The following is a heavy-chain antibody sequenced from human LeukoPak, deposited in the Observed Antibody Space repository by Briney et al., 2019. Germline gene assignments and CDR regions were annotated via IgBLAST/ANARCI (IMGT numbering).Heavy chain of an antibody. D-gene: IGHD1-26*01. CDR3: ASWELRLSLNY. V-gene: IGHV3-11*01. CDR2: ISSSGSTI. J-gene: IGHJ4*02. CDR1: GFTFSDYY. Sequence: GGSLRLSCAASGFTFSDYYMSWIRQAPGKGLEWVSYISSSGSTIYYADSVKGRFTISRDNSKNTLYLQMNSLRAEDTAVYYCASWELRLSLNYWGQGTLVTVSS.